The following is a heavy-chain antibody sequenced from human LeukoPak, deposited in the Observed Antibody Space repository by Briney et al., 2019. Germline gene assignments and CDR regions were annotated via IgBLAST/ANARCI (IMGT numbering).Heavy chain of an antibody. D-gene: IGHD3-22*01. CDR2: IYSGGST. V-gene: IGHV3-66*01. CDR1: GFTVSSNY. J-gene: IGHJ4*02. Sequence: GGSLRLSCAASGFTVSSNYMSWVRQAPGKGLEWVSVIYSGGSTYYADSVKGRFTISRDNSKNTLYLQMNSLRAEDTAVYYCARDLYYYDSSGYYPYWGQGTLVTVSS. CDR3: ARDLYYYDSSGYYPY.